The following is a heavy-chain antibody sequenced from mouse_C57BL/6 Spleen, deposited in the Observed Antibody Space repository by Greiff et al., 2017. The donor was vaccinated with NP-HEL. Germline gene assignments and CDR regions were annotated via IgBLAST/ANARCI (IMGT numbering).Heavy chain of an antibody. J-gene: IGHJ2*01. CDR1: GYSFTDYN. V-gene: IGHV1-39*01. CDR3: ARDWHYDGRRGNY. CDR2: INPDYGTT. D-gene: IGHD1-1*01. Sequence: VQLQQSGPELVKPGASVKISCKASGYSFTDYNMNWVKQSNGKSLEWIGVINPDYGTTSYNQKFKGKAKLTGDQSSSTAYMQLNSLTSEDSAVYYCARDWHYDGRRGNYWGTRTTLTASS.